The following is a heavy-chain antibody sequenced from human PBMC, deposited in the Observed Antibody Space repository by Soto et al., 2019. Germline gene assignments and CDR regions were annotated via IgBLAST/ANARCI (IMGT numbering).Heavy chain of an antibody. Sequence: GGSLRLSCAASGFTFSSYAMSWVRQAPGKGLEWVSAISGSGGSTHYADSVKGRFTISRDNSKNTLYLQMNSLRAEDTAVYYCAKTPTVTTIFLLDYWGQGTLVTVSS. CDR1: GFTFSSYA. V-gene: IGHV3-23*01. J-gene: IGHJ4*02. D-gene: IGHD4-17*01. CDR3: AKTPTVTTIFLLDY. CDR2: ISGSGGST.